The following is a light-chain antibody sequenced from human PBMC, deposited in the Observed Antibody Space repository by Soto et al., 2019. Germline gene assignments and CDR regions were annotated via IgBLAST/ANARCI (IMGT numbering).Light chain of an antibody. CDR3: CSYAGTYTVGV. J-gene: IGLJ2*01. V-gene: IGLV2-11*01. CDR2: DVN. CDR1: SSDVGGYNY. Sequence: QSALTQPRSVSGSPEQSATISCTGTSSDVGGYNYVSWYQQHPGKAPKLMIYDVNKRPSGVPDRFSGSKSGNTASLTISGLQAADEADYYCCSYAGTYTVGVFGGGTKLTVL.